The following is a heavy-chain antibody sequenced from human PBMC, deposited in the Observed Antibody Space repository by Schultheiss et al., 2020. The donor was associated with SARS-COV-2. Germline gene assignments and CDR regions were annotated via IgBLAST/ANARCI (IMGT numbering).Heavy chain of an antibody. CDR3: ARRRIAAAVDYYYYGMDV. CDR1: GYSFTTKW. V-gene: IGHV5-51*01. J-gene: IGHJ6*02. CDR2: IYPGDSDT. D-gene: IGHD6-13*01. Sequence: GGSLRLSCKGSGYSFTTKWIGWVRQMPGKGLEWMGIIYPGDSDTRYSPSFQGQVIISADKSISTAYLQWSSLKASDTAMYYCARRRIAAAVDYYYYGMDVWGQGTTVTVAS.